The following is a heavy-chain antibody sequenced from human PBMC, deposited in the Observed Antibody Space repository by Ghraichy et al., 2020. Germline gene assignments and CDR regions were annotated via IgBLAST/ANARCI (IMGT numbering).Heavy chain of an antibody. D-gene: IGHD1-26*01. CDR2: FDPEDGET. J-gene: IGHJ4*02. CDR3: ATSLIVGATTSLDY. Sequence: ASVKVSCKVSGYTLTELSMHWVRQAPGKGLEWMGGFDPEDGETIYAQKFQGRVTMTEDTSTDTAYMELSSLRSEDTAVYYCATSLIVGATTSLDYWGQGTLVTVSS. V-gene: IGHV1-24*01. CDR1: GYTLTELS.